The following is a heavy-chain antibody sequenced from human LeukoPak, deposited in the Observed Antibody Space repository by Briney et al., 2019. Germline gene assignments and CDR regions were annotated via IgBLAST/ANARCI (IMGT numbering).Heavy chain of an antibody. J-gene: IGHJ4*01. CDR2: IDTSGTTI. CDR1: GIIFSNYW. CDR3: AREQYISGKSLDY. D-gene: IGHD3-10*01. Sequence: PGGSLRLSCAASGIIFSNYWMHWVRQAAGKGLRWVSYIDTSGTTIYYADSVKGRFTISRDNAKNSLYLQMNSLRAEDTAVYYCAREQYISGKSLDYWGQGKLVTVSS. V-gene: IGHV3-48*01.